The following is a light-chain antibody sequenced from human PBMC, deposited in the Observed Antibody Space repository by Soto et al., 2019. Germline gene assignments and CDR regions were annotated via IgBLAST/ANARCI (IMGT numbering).Light chain of an antibody. Sequence: EIELTQYPGTPSLSPGERATLSCRASQSVSSCYLAWYQQKPGQAPRLLIYGASSRVTGILDRISGSGSGPDFTLTIRRLAPEAFGMQYCQYYGILHLTSGRGTMMDLK. CDR1: QSVSSCY. CDR2: GAS. J-gene: IGKJ4*01. CDR3: QYYGILHLT. V-gene: IGKV3-20*01.